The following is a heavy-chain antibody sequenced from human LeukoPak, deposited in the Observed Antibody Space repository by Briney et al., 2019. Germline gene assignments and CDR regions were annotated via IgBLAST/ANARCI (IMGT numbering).Heavy chain of an antibody. V-gene: IGHV3-7*01. CDR1: GFTFSSYW. D-gene: IGHD3-10*01. CDR2: IRQDGSEK. J-gene: IGHJ4*02. Sequence: PGGSLRLSCAASGFTFSSYWMSWVRPAPGEGLGGVANIRQDGSEKYYVDAVKGRFTISRDNAKNSLYLQMNSLRAEDTAVYYCARDRYGSGSYYPAHFDYWGQGTLVTVSS. CDR3: ARDRYGSGSYYPAHFDY.